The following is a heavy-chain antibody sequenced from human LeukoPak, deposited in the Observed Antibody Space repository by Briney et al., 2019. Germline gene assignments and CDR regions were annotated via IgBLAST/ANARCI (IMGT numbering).Heavy chain of an antibody. Sequence: GGSLRLSCAASGFIFSNYEMNWVRQAPGKGLEWVSYISSSGSTVYYADSVKGRFTISRDNAKNSLYLQMNSLRAEDTAVYYCARVRGRAFDIWGQGTMVTVSS. D-gene: IGHD3-3*01. CDR2: ISSSGSTV. V-gene: IGHV3-48*03. CDR3: ARVRGRAFDI. CDR1: GFIFSNYE. J-gene: IGHJ3*02.